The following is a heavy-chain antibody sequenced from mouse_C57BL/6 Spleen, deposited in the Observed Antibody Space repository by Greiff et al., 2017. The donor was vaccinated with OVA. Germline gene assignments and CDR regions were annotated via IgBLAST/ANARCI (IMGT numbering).Heavy chain of an antibody. CDR2: INPSTGGT. CDR1: GYSFTGYY. Sequence: VQLQQSGPELVKPGASVKISCKASGYSFTGYYMNWVKQSPEKSLEWIGEINPSTGGTTYNQKFKAKATLTVDKSSSTAYMQLKSLTSEDSAFYYCAGYAMDYWGQGTSVTVSS. V-gene: IGHV1-42*01. J-gene: IGHJ4*01. CDR3: AGYAMDY.